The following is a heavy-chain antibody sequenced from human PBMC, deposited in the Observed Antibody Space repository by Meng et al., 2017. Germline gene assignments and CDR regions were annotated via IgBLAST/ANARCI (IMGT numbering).Heavy chain of an antibody. V-gene: IGHV3-30*01. J-gene: IGHJ4*02. CDR3: AHFDY. CDR1: GFTFSSYA. Sequence: QGQLVESGGGVVQPGRSLRLSWAASGFTFSSYAMHWVRQAPGKGLEWVEVISYDGSNKYYADSVKGRFTISRDNSKNTLYLQMNSLRAEDTAVYYCAHFDYWGQGTLVTVSS. CDR2: ISYDGSNK.